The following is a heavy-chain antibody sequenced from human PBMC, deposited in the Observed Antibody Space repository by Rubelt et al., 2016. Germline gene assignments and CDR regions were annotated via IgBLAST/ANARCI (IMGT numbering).Heavy chain of an antibody. J-gene: IGHJ3*02. CDR1: GYTFTSYG. CDR3: AREAMIVDDDAFDI. Sequence: QVQLVQSGAEVKKPGASVKVSCKASGYTFTSYGISWVRQAPGQGLEWMGWISAYNGNTNFAQKCQGRVTITTDTSTSTAYMELRSLRSDDTAVYYCAREAMIVDDDAFDIWGQGTMVTVSS. CDR2: ISAYNGNT. V-gene: IGHV1-18*01. D-gene: IGHD3-22*01.